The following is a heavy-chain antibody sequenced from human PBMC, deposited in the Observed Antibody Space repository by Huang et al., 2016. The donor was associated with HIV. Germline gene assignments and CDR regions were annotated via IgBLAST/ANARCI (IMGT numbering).Heavy chain of an antibody. Sequence: EVQLVESGGGLVQPGGSLRLSCAASGFTFSSYWMHWVRQVPGKGLVWVSHIKSDGSNTSYADSVKGRFTISRDNAKNTLYLQMNSLRAEDTAVYYCARGSRQGKYYYGSGTAYWGQGTLVTVSS. D-gene: IGHD3-10*01. CDR1: GFTFSSYW. CDR2: IKSDGSNT. V-gene: IGHV3-74*01. J-gene: IGHJ4*02. CDR3: ARGSRQGKYYYGSGTAY.